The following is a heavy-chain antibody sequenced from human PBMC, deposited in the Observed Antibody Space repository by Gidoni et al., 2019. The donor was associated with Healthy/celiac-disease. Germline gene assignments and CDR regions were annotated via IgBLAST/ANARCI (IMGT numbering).Heavy chain of an antibody. Sequence: QLQLQESGSGLVKPSQTLSLTCAVSGCSISSGGYSWSWIRQPPGKGLEWMGYIYHSGSTYYNPSLKSRVTISVDRSKNQFSLKLSSVTAADTAVYYCAREAHIYCSSTSCPYYFDYWGQGTLVTVSS. CDR3: AREAHIYCSSTSCPYYFDY. CDR1: GCSISSGGYS. D-gene: IGHD2-2*01. V-gene: IGHV4-30-2*01. J-gene: IGHJ4*02. CDR2: IYHSGST.